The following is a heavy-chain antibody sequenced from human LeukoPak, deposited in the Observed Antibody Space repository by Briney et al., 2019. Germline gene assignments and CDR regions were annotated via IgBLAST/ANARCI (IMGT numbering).Heavy chain of an antibody. J-gene: IGHJ4*02. D-gene: IGHD6-19*01. CDR3: ARHADSGWSSFDC. V-gene: IGHV4-59*08. CDR1: GGSISSNY. Sequence: KPSETLSLTCTVSGGSISSNYWSWIRQPPGKGLEWIGYIYYSGSTNYNPSLKSRVIISGDTSKNQFSLELSSVTAADTAVYYCARHADSGWSSFDCWGQGTLVTVSS. CDR2: IYYSGST.